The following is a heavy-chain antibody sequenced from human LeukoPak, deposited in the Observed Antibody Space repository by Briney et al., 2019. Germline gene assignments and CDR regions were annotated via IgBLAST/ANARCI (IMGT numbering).Heavy chain of an antibody. D-gene: IGHD1-26*01. CDR2: ISGRTSTI. V-gene: IGHV3-48*04. CDR1: GFTFSQYS. Sequence: GGSLRLSCVASGFTFSQYSMNWVRQAPGKGLEWLAYISGRTSTIHYADSVRGRFTISRDNANKSLYLEMDSLRGVDTGVYYCGRVVGASTLIYYWGQGTLVTVSS. J-gene: IGHJ4*02. CDR3: GRVVGASTLIYY.